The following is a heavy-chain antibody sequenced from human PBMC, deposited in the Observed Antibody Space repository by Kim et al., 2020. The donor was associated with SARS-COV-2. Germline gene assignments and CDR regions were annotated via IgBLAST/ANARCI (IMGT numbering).Heavy chain of an antibody. V-gene: IGHV5-51*01. CDR3: ARGGYCSSTSCYGAYYYYGMDV. CDR1: GYSFTSYW. Sequence: GESLKISCKGSGYSFTSYWIGWVRQMPGKGLEWMGIIYPGDSDTRYSPSFQGQVTISADKSISTAYLQWSSLKASDTAMYYCARGGYCSSTSCYGAYYYYGMDVWGQGTTVTVSS. CDR2: IYPGDSDT. D-gene: IGHD2-2*01. J-gene: IGHJ6*02.